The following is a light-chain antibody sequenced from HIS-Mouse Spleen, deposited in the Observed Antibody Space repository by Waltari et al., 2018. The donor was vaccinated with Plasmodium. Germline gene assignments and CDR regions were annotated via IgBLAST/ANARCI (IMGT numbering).Light chain of an antibody. CDR3: QKNYNTWT. J-gene: IGKJ1*01. Sequence: IQMTQSPSSLSASVRDRVTITCRAIQSISSSLNGYQQKPGKAPKLLFYAASSLQSRVPSRFSGSGAGTDFTHTISSVQPEDCATDCCQKNYNTWTFSEGTKVEIK. CDR2: AAS. CDR1: QSISSS. V-gene: IGKV1-39*01.